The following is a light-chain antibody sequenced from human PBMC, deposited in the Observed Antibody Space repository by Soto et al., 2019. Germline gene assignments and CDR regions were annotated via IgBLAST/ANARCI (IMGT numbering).Light chain of an antibody. Sequence: QPVLTQSPSASASLGASVKLTCTLSSGLSSYAIAWHQQQPEKGPRYLMKLNSDGSHSKGDGIPDRFSGSSSGAERYLTISSLQSEDEADYYCQTWGTGIRVFGGGTKLTV. CDR1: SGLSSYA. CDR2: LNSDGSH. V-gene: IGLV4-69*01. CDR3: QTWGTGIRV. J-gene: IGLJ2*01.